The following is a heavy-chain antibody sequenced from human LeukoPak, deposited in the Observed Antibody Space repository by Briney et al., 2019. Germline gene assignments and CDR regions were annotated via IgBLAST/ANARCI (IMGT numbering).Heavy chain of an antibody. Sequence: PSETLSLTCAVSRDFFSTSHWWNWVRQSPGEGLEWIGKVSVDGSRNYNPSLKSRVTMSLDKSKNQFSLNLNPVTAADTAVYYCARVIPHGWRQSDHWGQGILVIVSS. CDR3: ARVIPHGWRQSDH. V-gene: IGHV4-4*02. CDR2: VSVDGSR. D-gene: IGHD6-19*01. J-gene: IGHJ4*02. CDR1: RDFFSTSHW.